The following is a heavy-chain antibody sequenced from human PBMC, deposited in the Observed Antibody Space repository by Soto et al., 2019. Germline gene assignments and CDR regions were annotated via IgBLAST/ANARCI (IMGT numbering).Heavy chain of an antibody. V-gene: IGHV3-13*01. D-gene: IGHD2-15*01. J-gene: IGHJ6*04. CDR3: ARDDVLCDGGRCYGVPLDV. CDR1: GFTLTTYD. Sequence: GGSLRLSCAASGFTLTTYDMHWVRQATGKGLEWVATLSYAGDTYYPGSVKGRFTVSRDSSKSTVYLQMDSLRAEDTAVYYCARDDVLCDGGRCYGVPLDVWGKGTTVTVSS. CDR2: LSYAGDT.